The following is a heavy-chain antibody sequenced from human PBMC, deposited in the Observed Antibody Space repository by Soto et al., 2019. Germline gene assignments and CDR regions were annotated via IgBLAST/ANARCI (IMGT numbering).Heavy chain of an antibody. D-gene: IGHD1-26*01. V-gene: IGHV3-33*01. Sequence: QVQLVESGGGVVQPGRSLRLSCAASGFTFSSYGMHWVRQAPGKGLEWVAVIWYDGSNKYYADSVKGRFTISRDNSKNTLYLQMNSLRAEDTAVYYCARDLGATTYYYYYGMDVWGQGTTVTVSS. CDR3: ARDLGATTYYYYYGMDV. CDR2: IWYDGSNK. CDR1: GFTFSSYG. J-gene: IGHJ6*02.